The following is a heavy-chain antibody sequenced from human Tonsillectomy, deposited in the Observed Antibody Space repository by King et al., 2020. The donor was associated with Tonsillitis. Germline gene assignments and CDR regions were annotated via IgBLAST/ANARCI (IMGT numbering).Heavy chain of an antibody. Sequence: QLQESGPGLVKPSETLSLTCTVSGDSITSSSSSWGWIRQPPGKGLEWIGTIYYSGSTYYNPSLKSRVTISVDTSKNQFSLNLSSVTAADTAVYYCASSDYVLFSYGMDVWGHGTTVTVPS. CDR2: IYYSGST. V-gene: IGHV4-39*01. CDR1: GDSITSSSSS. CDR3: ASSDYVLFSYGMDV. J-gene: IGHJ6*02. D-gene: IGHD4-17*01.